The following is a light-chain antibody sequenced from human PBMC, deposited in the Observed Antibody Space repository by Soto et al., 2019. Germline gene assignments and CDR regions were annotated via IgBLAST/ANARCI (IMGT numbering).Light chain of an antibody. V-gene: IGKV3-20*01. Sequence: EIVLTQSPGTLSLSPGERATLSCRASQSVSSDYLAWYQQKPGQTPKVLIYRASSRATGIPDRFSGSGSGTDFTLTISRLEPEDFAVYYCQQYGRSQLTFVGGTKVEIK. CDR2: RAS. CDR1: QSVSSDY. CDR3: QQYGRSQLT. J-gene: IGKJ4*01.